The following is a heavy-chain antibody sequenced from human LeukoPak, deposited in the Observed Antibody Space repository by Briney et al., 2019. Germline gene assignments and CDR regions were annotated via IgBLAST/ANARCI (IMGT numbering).Heavy chain of an antibody. Sequence: GGSLRLSCAASGLTFRSYGMHWVRQAPGKGLERVAVIWYDGSKKYYADSVKGRFTISRDNSKNTLYLQMNSLRAEDTAVYYCARVNFDWLLSDFDYWGQGTLVTVSS. D-gene: IGHD3-9*01. V-gene: IGHV3-33*01. CDR2: IWYDGSKK. CDR3: ARVNFDWLLSDFDY. J-gene: IGHJ4*02. CDR1: GLTFRSYG.